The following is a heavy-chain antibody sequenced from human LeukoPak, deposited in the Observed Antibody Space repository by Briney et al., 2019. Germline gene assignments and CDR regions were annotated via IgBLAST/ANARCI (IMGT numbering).Heavy chain of an antibody. J-gene: IGHJ4*02. CDR1: GGTFSSYA. CDR2: IIPILGIA. CDR3: AAVDDYGAPGY. Sequence: SSVKVSCKASGGTFSSYAISWVRQAPGQGLEWMGRIIPILGIANYAQKFQGRVTMTTDTSTSTAYMELRSLRSDDTAVYYCAAVDDYGAPGYWGQGTLVTVSS. V-gene: IGHV1-69*04. D-gene: IGHD4-17*01.